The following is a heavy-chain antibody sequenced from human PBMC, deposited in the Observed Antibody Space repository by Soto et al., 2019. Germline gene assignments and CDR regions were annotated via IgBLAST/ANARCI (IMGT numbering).Heavy chain of an antibody. D-gene: IGHD2-15*01. Sequence: EVQLLESGGGLVQPGGSLRLSCAASGFTFSSYAMSWVRQVPGMGLEWVSTISGSGGSRYYADSVEGRFTISRDNSKNTLYLQMNSLRAEDTATYYCAKDIRQAGSCLDYWGQGTLVTVSS. CDR1: GFTFSSYA. CDR2: ISGSGGSR. J-gene: IGHJ4*02. V-gene: IGHV3-23*01. CDR3: AKDIRQAGSCLDY.